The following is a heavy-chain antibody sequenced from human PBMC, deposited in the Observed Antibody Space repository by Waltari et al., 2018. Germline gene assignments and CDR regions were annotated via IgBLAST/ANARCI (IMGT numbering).Heavy chain of an antibody. CDR1: GGTFSSYA. CDR2: IIPIFGTA. D-gene: IGHD6-13*01. J-gene: IGHJ6*03. CDR3: ARRRAAAGPYYYYYYMDV. Sequence: QVQLVQSGAEVKKPGSSVKVSCKASGGTFSSYAISWVRQAPGHGLEWMGGIIPIFGTANYAQKFQGRVTITADKSTSTAYMELSSLRSEDTAVYYCARRRAAAGPYYYYYYMDVWGKGTTVTVSS. V-gene: IGHV1-69*14.